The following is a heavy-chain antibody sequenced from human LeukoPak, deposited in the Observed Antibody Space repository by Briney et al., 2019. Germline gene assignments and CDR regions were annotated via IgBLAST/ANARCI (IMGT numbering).Heavy chain of an antibody. CDR3: ARDWFDGDYDRFDY. Sequence: GGSLRLSRAFSGLTLRNYWMSWFREAPGQGLECVANINQDGNQKFPVDSLKGRFTISRDNAKNSLSLQMNSLRVEDTAVYYCARDWFDGDYDRFDYWGQGTLVTVSS. J-gene: IGHJ4*02. CDR2: INQDGNQK. D-gene: IGHD4-17*01. CDR1: GLTLRNYW. V-gene: IGHV3-7*03.